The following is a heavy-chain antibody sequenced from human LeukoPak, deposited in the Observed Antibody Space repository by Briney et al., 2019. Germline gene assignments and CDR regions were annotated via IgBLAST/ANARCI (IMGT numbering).Heavy chain of an antibody. CDR3: AKGGSGWLGYYYYMDV. V-gene: IGHV3-30*02. CDR2: IRYDGSNK. CDR1: GFTFRSYA. D-gene: IGHD6-19*01. Sequence: GGSLRLSCAASGFTFRSYAMSWVRQAPGKGLEWVAFIRYDGSNKYYADSVKGRFTISRDNSKNTLYLQMNSLRAEDTAVYYCAKGGSGWLGYYYYMDVWGKGTTVTISS. J-gene: IGHJ6*03.